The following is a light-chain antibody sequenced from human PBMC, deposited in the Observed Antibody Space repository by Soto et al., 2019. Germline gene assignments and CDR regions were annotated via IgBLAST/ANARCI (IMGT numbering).Light chain of an antibody. Sequence: SYELTQPPSVSVAPEKTPRLTGGEATMGRKSVHWYQQKPGQAPVLVIYYDTDRPSGIPERFSGSNSGNTATLTISRVEAGDEADYYCQVWDSSSDHYVFGTGTKLTVL. V-gene: IGLV3-21*04. CDR3: QVWDSSSDHYV. CDR1: TMGRKS. CDR2: YDT. J-gene: IGLJ1*01.